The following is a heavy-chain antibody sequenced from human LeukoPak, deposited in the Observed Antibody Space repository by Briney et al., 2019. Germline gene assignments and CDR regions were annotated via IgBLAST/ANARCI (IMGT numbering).Heavy chain of an antibody. CDR1: GGSILTTNW. V-gene: IGHV4-4*02. CDR2: VHLSGAS. D-gene: IGHD1-26*01. Sequence: SGTLSLTCAVSGGSILTTNWWSWVRQPPGKGLEWIGEVHLSGASNYNPSLKSRVNMSIDKSKNQLSLELTSVTAADTAIYYCPRKSGAFSPFGFWGQGTLVTVSS. CDR3: PRKSGAFSPFGF. J-gene: IGHJ4*02.